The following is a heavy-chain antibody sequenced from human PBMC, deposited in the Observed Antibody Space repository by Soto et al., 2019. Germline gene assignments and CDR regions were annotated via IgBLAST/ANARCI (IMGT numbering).Heavy chain of an antibody. CDR2: IIPIFGTA. Sequence: SVKVSCKASGGTFSSYAISWVRQAPGQGLEWMGGIIPIFGTANYAQKFQGRVTITADESTSTAYMELSSLRSEDTAVYYCARVQRETDDYSNYAYYYYYMDVWGKGTTVTVSS. CDR3: ARVQRETDDYSNYAYYYYYMDV. J-gene: IGHJ6*03. V-gene: IGHV1-69*13. CDR1: GGTFSSYA. D-gene: IGHD4-4*01.